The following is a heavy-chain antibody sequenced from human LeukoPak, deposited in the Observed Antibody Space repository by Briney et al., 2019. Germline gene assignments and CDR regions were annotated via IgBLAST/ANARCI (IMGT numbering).Heavy chain of an antibody. CDR3: ARDYFRKGNAFDI. J-gene: IGHJ3*02. Sequence: SETLSLTCKVSGGSISGYYWAWIRQPAGKGLEWIGRIYPNGSTNYNPSLKSRVTMSIDTSTNQFSLNLNSVTAADTAVYYCARDYFRKGNAFDIWGQGTMVTISS. CDR1: GGSISGYY. CDR2: IYPNGST. D-gene: IGHD2/OR15-2a*01. V-gene: IGHV4-4*07.